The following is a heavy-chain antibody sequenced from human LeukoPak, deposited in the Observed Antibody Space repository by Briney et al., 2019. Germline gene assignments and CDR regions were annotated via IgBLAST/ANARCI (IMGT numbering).Heavy chain of an antibody. V-gene: IGHV3-11*04. D-gene: IGHD2/OR15-2a*01. CDR2: ISSSGSTI. CDR3: AGTLARGAFDI. Sequence: GGSLRLSCAASGFTFSDYYMSWIRQAPGKGLEWVSYISSSGSTIYYADSVKGRFTISRDNAKNSLYLQMNSLRAEDTAVYYCAGTLARGAFDIWGQGTMVTVSS. CDR1: GFTFSDYY. J-gene: IGHJ3*02.